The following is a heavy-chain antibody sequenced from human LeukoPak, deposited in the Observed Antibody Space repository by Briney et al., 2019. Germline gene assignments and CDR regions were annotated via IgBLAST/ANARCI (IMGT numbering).Heavy chain of an antibody. D-gene: IGHD3-10*01. J-gene: IGHJ4*02. CDR3: ARSIMTMGRGEDY. Sequence: VASVKVSCKASGYTFTNFGISWGRQAPGQALEWMGWISGYNGNTNYAQKLQGRVTMTTDTSTSAGYMELRSLRFDDTAVYYCARSIMTMGRGEDYWGQGTLVTVSS. V-gene: IGHV1-18*01. CDR1: GYTFTNFG. CDR2: ISGYNGNT.